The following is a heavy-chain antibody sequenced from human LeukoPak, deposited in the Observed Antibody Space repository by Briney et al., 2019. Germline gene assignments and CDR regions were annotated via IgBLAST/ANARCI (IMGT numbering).Heavy chain of an antibody. CDR2: INHSGST. J-gene: IGHJ5*02. D-gene: IGHD3-3*01. Sequence: PSETLSLTCAVYGGSFSGYYWSWIRQPPGKGLEWIGEINHSGSTNYNPSLKSRVTISVDTSKNQFSLKLSSVTAADTAVYYCARSYYDFWSGYYNVWFDPWGQGTLVTVSS. CDR1: GGSFSGYY. CDR3: ARSYYDFWSGYYNVWFDP. V-gene: IGHV4-34*01.